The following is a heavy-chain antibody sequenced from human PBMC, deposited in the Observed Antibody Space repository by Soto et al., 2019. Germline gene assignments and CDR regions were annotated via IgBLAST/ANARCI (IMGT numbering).Heavy chain of an antibody. CDR1: GFTFNTYP. Sequence: QVQLVEFGGGVVQPGRSLRLSCAASGFTFNTYPMHWVRQAPGKGLEWVTVISYDGSNKYYADSVKGRFTISRDNSKNTLYLQMNSLRAEDTAVYYCARDGGEGSGGYDPDYFDYWGQGTLVTVSS. D-gene: IGHD5-12*01. CDR3: ARDGGEGSGGYDPDYFDY. J-gene: IGHJ4*02. V-gene: IGHV3-30-3*01. CDR2: ISYDGSNK.